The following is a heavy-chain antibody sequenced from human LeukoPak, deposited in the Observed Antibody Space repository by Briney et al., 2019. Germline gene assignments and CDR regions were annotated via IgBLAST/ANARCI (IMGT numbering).Heavy chain of an antibody. CDR1: GGSISSGGYY. CDR3: ARAEYYYDSSGAFDI. D-gene: IGHD3-22*01. CDR2: IYYSGST. Sequence: SQTLSLTCTVSGGSISSGGYYWSWIRQHPGKGLEWIGYIYYSGSTYYNPSLKSRVTISVDTSKNQFSLKLSSVTAADTAVYYCARAEYYYDSSGAFDIWGQGTMVTVSS. V-gene: IGHV4-31*03. J-gene: IGHJ3*02.